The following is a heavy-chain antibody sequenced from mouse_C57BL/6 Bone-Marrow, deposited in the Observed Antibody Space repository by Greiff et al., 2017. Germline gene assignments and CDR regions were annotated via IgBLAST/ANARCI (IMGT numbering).Heavy chain of an antibody. J-gene: IGHJ2*01. V-gene: IGHV1-50*01. CDR1: GYTFTSYW. Sequence: QVQLQQSGAELVKPGASVKLSCKASGYTFTSYWMQWVKQRPGQGLEWIGEIDPSDSYANYNQKFKGKATLTVDTSSSTAYMQLSSLTSEDSAVYYCASSDYDYWGQGTTLTVSS. D-gene: IGHD2-13*01. CDR2: IDPSDSYA. CDR3: ASSDYDY.